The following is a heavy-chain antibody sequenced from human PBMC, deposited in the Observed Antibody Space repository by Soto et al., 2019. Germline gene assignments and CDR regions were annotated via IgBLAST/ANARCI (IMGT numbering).Heavy chain of an antibody. CDR3: ARNVSRDGYNIFDY. Sequence: ASVTVSCTSSGYTFTSYGISWVRQAPGQGLDWMGWISAYNVNKNYAQKLQGRVTMPTDTSTSTAYMELRSLRSDDTAVYYCARNVSRDGYNIFDYWGQGTLVTVSS. D-gene: IGHD5-12*01. CDR1: GYTFTSYG. J-gene: IGHJ4*02. CDR2: ISAYNVNK. V-gene: IGHV1-18*04.